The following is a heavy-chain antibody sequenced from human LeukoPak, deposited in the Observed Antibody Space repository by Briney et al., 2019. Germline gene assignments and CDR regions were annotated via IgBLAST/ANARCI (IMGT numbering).Heavy chain of an antibody. CDR1: GGTFSSYA. Sequence: SVKVSCKASGGTFSSYAISWVRQAPGQGLEWLGGIIPIFGTANYAQKFQGRVTITADESTSTAYMELSSLRSEDTAVYYCARGSPGIVGADDAFDIWGQGTMVTVSS. CDR2: IIPIFGTA. CDR3: ARGSPGIVGADDAFDI. J-gene: IGHJ3*02. D-gene: IGHD1-26*01. V-gene: IGHV1-69*13.